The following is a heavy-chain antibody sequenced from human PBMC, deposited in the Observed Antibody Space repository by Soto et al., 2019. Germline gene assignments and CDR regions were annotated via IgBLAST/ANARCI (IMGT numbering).Heavy chain of an antibody. CDR2: ISAYNGNT. CDR1: GYTFTSYG. V-gene: IGHV1-18*01. Sequence: QVQLVQSGAEVKKPGASVKVSCKASGYTFTSYGISWVRQAPGQGLEWMGWISAYNGNTNYAQKLQGRVTMTTHPSTSTAYMELRRLRSDDTAVYYCARVGQYSSGSGSYFDYWGKRTLVTVSS. D-gene: IGHD3-10*01. CDR3: ARVGQYSSGSGSYFDY. J-gene: IGHJ4*02.